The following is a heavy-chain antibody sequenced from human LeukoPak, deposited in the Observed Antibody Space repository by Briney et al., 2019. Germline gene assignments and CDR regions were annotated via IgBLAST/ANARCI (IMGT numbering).Heavy chain of an antibody. Sequence: PGGSLRLSCAASGFTFSIYTMNWVRQAPGKGLEGVSGINWNSDSIVYADSVKGRFTTSRDNAKNSLYLQMNSLRAEDTAFYYCAINGGGDSGYGNFDYWGQGTLVTVSS. CDR3: AINGGGDSGYGNFDY. J-gene: IGHJ4*02. CDR1: GFTFSIYT. V-gene: IGHV3-9*01. D-gene: IGHD5-12*01. CDR2: INWNSDSI.